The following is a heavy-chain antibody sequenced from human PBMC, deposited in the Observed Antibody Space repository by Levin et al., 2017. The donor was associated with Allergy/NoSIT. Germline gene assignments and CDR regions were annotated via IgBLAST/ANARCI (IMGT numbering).Heavy chain of an antibody. V-gene: IGHV1-69*06. CDR3: ASSSSSSRKVRDYYYMDV. Sequence: SVKVSCKASGGTFSSYAISWVRQAPGQGLEWMGGIIPIFGTANYAQKFQGRVTITADKSTSTAYMELSSLRSEDTAVYYCASSSSSSRKVRDYYYMDVWGKGTTVTVSS. CDR1: GGTFSSYA. CDR2: IIPIFGTA. D-gene: IGHD6-6*01. J-gene: IGHJ6*03.